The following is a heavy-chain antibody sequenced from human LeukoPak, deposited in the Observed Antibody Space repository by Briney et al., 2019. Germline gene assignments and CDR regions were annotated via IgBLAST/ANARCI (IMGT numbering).Heavy chain of an antibody. CDR3: ARGRYDFWSGYYTFDY. Sequence: GGSLILSCGASGFTFSSYSMNWVRQAPGKGLEWVSSISSSSSYIYYADSVKGRFTISRDNAKNSLYLQMNSLRAEDTAVYYCARGRYDFWSGYYTFDYWGQGTLVTVSS. J-gene: IGHJ4*02. D-gene: IGHD3-3*01. V-gene: IGHV3-21*01. CDR1: GFTFSSYS. CDR2: ISSSSSYI.